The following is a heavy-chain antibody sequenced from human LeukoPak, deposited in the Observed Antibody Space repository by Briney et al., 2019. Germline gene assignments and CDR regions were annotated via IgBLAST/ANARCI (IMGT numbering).Heavy chain of an antibody. CDR1: GGSISSSSYY. CDR2: IYYSGST. D-gene: IGHD3-22*01. V-gene: IGHV4-39*07. CDR3: ARLVRYYYDSSGYSDGYYGMDV. Sequence: SETLSLTCTVSGGSISSSSYYWGWIRQPPGKGLEWIGTIYYSGSTYYKSSLKSRVTVSVDTSKNHFSLKLNSVTAADTAVYYCARLVRYYYDSSGYSDGYYGMDVWGQGTTVTVSS. J-gene: IGHJ6*02.